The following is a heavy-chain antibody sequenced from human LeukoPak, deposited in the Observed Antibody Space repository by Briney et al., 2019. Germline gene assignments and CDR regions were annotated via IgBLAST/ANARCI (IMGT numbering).Heavy chain of an antibody. V-gene: IGHV1-69*05. CDR1: GYTFTDYY. D-gene: IGHD2-2*01. Sequence: GASVKVSCKASGYTFTDYYMHWVRQAPGQGLEWMGGIIPIFGTANYAQKFQGRVTITTDESTSTAYMELSSLRSEDTAVYYCARGPIVVVPAAKYYFDYWGQGTLVTVSS. CDR2: IIPIFGTA. CDR3: ARGPIVVVPAAKYYFDY. J-gene: IGHJ4*02.